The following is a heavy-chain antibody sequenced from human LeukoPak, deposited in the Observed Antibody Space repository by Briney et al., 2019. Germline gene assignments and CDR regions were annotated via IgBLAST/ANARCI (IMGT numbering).Heavy chain of an antibody. CDR2: IYTSGNT. J-gene: IGHJ4*02. CDR1: GGSLSSGRYY. Sequence: SETLSLTCTVPGGSLSSGRYYWSWIRQPAGKGLEWIGRIYTSGNTNYNPSLKSRVIISLDTSKNQFSLKLSSVTAADTAVYYCATQQGGFDYWGQGTLVTVSS. CDR3: ATQQGGFDY. V-gene: IGHV4-61*02. D-gene: IGHD3-16*01.